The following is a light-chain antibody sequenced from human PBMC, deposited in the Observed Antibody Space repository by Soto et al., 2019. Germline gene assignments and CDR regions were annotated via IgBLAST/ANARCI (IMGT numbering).Light chain of an antibody. CDR1: QGISSY. CDR3: QQLNTYPWT. V-gene: IGKV1-9*01. CDR2: AAS. Sequence: DIQLTQSPSFLSASVGDRVTITCRASQGISSYLAWYQQKPGKAPKLLISAASTLQSGVPSRFSGSGSGTEFTLAISSLQPEDFATYYCQQLNTYPWTFGQGTKV. J-gene: IGKJ1*01.